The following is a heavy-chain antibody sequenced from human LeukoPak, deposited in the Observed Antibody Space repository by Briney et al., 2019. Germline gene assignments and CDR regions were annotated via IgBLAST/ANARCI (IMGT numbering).Heavy chain of an antibody. CDR1: GGSISSSSYY. J-gene: IGHJ4*02. V-gene: IGHV4-39*07. CDR2: IYYSGST. CDR3: ARVVAAGTLFFDY. Sequence: PSETLSLTCTVSGGSISSSSYYWGWIRQPPGKGLEWIGSIYYSGSTYYNPSLKSRVTISVDTSKNQFSLKLSSVTAADTAMYYCARVVAAGTLFFDYWGQGTLVTVSS. D-gene: IGHD6-13*01.